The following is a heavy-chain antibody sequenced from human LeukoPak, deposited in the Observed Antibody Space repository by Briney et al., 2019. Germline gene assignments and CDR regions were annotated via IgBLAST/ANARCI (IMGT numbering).Heavy chain of an antibody. CDR3: ARGQHRVTYSDDAFDI. V-gene: IGHV3-23*01. CDR2: ISGSGGST. J-gene: IGHJ3*02. Sequence: GTLRLSCTASGFTFSSYGMSWVRQAPGKGLDWVSAISGSGGSTYYADSVQGRFTISRDNSKNTLSLQMNSLRAGDTAVYYCARGQHRVTYSDDAFDIWGQGTMVTVSS. D-gene: IGHD4-11*01. CDR1: GFTFSSYG.